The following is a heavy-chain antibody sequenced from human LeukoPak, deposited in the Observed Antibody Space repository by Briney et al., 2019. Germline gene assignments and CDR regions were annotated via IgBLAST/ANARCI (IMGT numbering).Heavy chain of an antibody. Sequence: ASVKVSCKTSGYTFNNYGITWVRQVPGGGLENMGWVSAYKNKATVAQKFQGRLTMTTDTSTTTAFMELGSLTSDDTAVYFCARLFDDGTSNTLPLGYWGQGTLVTVSS. J-gene: IGHJ4*02. D-gene: IGHD1-14*01. V-gene: IGHV1-18*01. CDR2: VSAYKNKA. CDR1: GYTFNNYG. CDR3: ARLFDDGTSNTLPLGY.